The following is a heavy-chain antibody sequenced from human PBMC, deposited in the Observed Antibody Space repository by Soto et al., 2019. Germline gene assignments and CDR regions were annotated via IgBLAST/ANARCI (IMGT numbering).Heavy chain of an antibody. D-gene: IGHD1-7*01. J-gene: IGHJ4*02. CDR2: ISFDGNNE. CDR3: ARDRNWNYAWDFHFDY. V-gene: IGHV3-33*01. Sequence: QVQLVESGGSVVQPGRSLRLSCAASGFSFSNFGMHWVRQAPDKGMEWVAFISFDGNNEYFADSVKGRFTISRDSSKNTLYLQMDGLRAGYTAVYYCARDRNWNYAWDFHFDYWGQGTLVIVSS. CDR1: GFSFSNFG.